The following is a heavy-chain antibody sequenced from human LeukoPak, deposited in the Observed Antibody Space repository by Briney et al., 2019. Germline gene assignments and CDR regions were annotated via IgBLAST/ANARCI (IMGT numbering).Heavy chain of an antibody. CDR1: GYDFTSVG. Sequence: ASVKVSCKASGYDFTSVGITWVRRAPGQGLEWMGWTSPYHSNTRYAQKFQARVAMTTDTSTTTAYTELRGLRFNDTAVYYCARAGPGSGWYFDYWGQGTLVTVSS. D-gene: IGHD6-19*01. J-gene: IGHJ4*02. CDR2: TSPYHSNT. V-gene: IGHV1-18*01. CDR3: ARAGPGSGWYFDY.